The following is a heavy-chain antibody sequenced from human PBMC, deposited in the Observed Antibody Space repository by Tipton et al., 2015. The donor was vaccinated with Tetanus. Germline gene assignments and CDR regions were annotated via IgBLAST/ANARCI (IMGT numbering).Heavy chain of an antibody. V-gene: IGHV4-34*01. CDR1: GGSLSNYF. CDR2: ISPSGNT. Sequence: TLSLTCAVYGGSLSNYFWRWIRQPPGKGLEWIGEISPSGNTNYNPSLKSRVTISADTSRNQFSLTLTSVTAADTAVYYCARANYDSFKKGPFDSWGQGSLVIVSS. J-gene: IGHJ4*02. D-gene: IGHD3-3*01. CDR3: ARANYDSFKKGPFDS.